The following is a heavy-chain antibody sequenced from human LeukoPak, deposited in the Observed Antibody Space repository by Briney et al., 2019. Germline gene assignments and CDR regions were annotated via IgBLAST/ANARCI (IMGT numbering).Heavy chain of an antibody. CDR1: GFTFSSYA. CDR2: ISGSSDST. D-gene: IGHD2-2*01. J-gene: IGHJ6*02. V-gene: IGHV3-23*01. CDR3: AKTQRDCSSTSCSRYFGMDV. Sequence: GGSLRLSCAASGFTFSSYALTWVLQAPGKGLEWVSAISGSSDSTLFADSVKGRFTISRDNSKNTLYLQMNSLRAEDTAVYYCAKTQRDCSSTSCSRYFGMDVWGQGTTVTVSS.